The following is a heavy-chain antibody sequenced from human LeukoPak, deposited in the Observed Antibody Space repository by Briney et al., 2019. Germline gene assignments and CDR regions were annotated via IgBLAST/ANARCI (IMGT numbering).Heavy chain of an antibody. Sequence: PLETMSLTCGVSGYPISNNYYWAWIRQPPGKGLEWMGRIFHSGSTYYNPSLKRRVTISVDTSKNQFSLILTSVTAADTAVYYCARHKGISPYYYYYMDVWGKGSTVTVSS. V-gene: IGHV4-38-2*01. CDR3: ARHKGISPYYYYYMDV. CDR1: GYPISNNYY. J-gene: IGHJ6*03. CDR2: IFHSGST.